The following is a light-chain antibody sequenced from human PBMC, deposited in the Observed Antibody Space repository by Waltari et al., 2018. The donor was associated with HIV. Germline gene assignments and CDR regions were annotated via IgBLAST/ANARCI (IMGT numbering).Light chain of an antibody. CDR3: CSYAGSSTFVV. V-gene: IGLV2-23*02. J-gene: IGLJ2*01. CDR2: EVS. CDR1: SSDVGSYNL. Sequence: QSALTQPASVSGSPGQSITISCTGTSSDVGSYNLVSWYQQHPGKAPKLMIYEVSKRPSGVSKRFSGSKSGNTASLTISGLQAEDEADYYCCSYAGSSTFVVFGGGTRRTVL.